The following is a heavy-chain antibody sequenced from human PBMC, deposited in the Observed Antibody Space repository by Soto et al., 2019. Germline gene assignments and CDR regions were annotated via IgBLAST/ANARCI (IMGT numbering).Heavy chain of an antibody. V-gene: IGHV1-46*01. CDR2: INPSDGTT. CDR1: GYTFTSRY. J-gene: IGHJ6*02. CDR3: AREGGPSAGMDV. Sequence: ASVKVSCKASGYTFTSRYMHWVRQAPGQGLEWMGIINPSDGTTTYAQKLQGRVTMTTDTSTSTAYMELRSLRSDDTAVYYCAREGGPSAGMDVWGQGTTVTVSS.